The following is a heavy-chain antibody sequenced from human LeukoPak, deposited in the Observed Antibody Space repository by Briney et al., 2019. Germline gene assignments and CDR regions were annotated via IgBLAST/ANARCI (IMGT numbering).Heavy chain of an antibody. CDR2: IKGDGIST. Sequence: GGSLRLSCAASGFDFSSNWMHWVRHAPGQGLVWVSRIKGDGISTNYADSVKGRFTISRDIAKNTLYLQMNSLSAEDTGVYYCAKDHYWSIDYWGRGTLVTVSS. CDR3: AKDHYWSIDY. J-gene: IGHJ4*02. CDR1: GFDFSSNW. D-gene: IGHD3-3*01. V-gene: IGHV3-74*01.